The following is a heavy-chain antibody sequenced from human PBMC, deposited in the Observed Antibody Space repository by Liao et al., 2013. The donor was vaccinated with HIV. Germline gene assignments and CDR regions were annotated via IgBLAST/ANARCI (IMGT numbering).Heavy chain of an antibody. D-gene: IGHD4-17*01. CDR2: VHISGST. V-gene: IGHV4-4*07. CDR1: GGAIGSDY. Sequence: QVQLQESGPGLVKPSETLSLTCSVSGGAIGSDYWSWIRQPAGKRLEWIGRVHISGSTNYNPSLESRVTMSVDTSRNQFSLELSSVTAADTAVYYCARTPDYGDNRPHWFDPWGQGTLVTVSS. CDR3: ARTPDYGDNRPHWFDP. J-gene: IGHJ5*02.